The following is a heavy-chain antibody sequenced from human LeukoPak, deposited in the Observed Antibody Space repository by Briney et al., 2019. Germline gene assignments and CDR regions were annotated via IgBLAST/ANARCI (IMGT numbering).Heavy chain of an antibody. D-gene: IGHD3-22*01. Sequence: GGSLRLSCAASGFTFSSYSMNWVRQAPGKGLEWVSYISSSSSTIYYADSVKGRSTISRDNSKNTLYLQMNSLRAEDTAVYYCARAYYDSSGYYGTNWFDPWGQGTLVTVSS. CDR1: GFTFSSYS. CDR3: ARAYYDSSGYYGTNWFDP. V-gene: IGHV3-48*01. CDR2: ISSSSSTI. J-gene: IGHJ5*02.